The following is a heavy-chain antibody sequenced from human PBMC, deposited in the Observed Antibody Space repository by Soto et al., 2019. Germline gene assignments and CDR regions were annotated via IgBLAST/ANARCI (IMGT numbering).Heavy chain of an antibody. Sequence: EVQLVESGGGLVKPGGSLRLSCAASGFTFSAYTMNWVRQAPGKGLEWVSSISSSNGNIYYADSVKGRFTISRDNAKNSLYLQMISLRAEDTAVYYCARDEYCSGGSCMDVWGKGTTVTVSS. D-gene: IGHD2-15*01. V-gene: IGHV3-21*01. CDR3: ARDEYCSGGSCMDV. CDR2: ISSSNGNI. CDR1: GFTFSAYT. J-gene: IGHJ6*03.